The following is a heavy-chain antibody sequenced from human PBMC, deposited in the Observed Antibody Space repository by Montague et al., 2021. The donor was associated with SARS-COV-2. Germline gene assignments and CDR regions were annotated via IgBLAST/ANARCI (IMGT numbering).Heavy chain of an antibody. CDR3: AKPFYDYIWGSYRQTGYFDY. Sequence: SLRLSCAASGFTFSSYGMHWVRQAPGKGLEWVAVIWYDGSNKYYADSVKGRFTISRDNSKNTLYLQMNSLRAEDTAVYYCAKPFYDYIWGSYRQTGYFDYGGRGTLVTVSS. CDR1: GFTFSSYG. D-gene: IGHD3-16*02. CDR2: IWYDGSNK. J-gene: IGHJ4*02. V-gene: IGHV3-33*06.